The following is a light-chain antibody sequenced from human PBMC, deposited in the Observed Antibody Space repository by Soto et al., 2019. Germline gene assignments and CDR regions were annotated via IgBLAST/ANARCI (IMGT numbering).Light chain of an antibody. CDR2: DAF. J-gene: IGKJ5*01. CDR1: QSVGSS. Sequence: EIVLTQSPATLSLSPGERATLSCRASQSVGSSLAWYQQRPGQAPRLLIYDAFIRATGIPARFSGSESGTDFTLTISRLETEDFAVFYCQQYGTSEIIFGQGTRLENK. CDR3: QQYGTSEII. V-gene: IGKV3-11*01.